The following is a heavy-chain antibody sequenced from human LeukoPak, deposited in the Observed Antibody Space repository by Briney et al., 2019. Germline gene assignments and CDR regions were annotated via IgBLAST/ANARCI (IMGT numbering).Heavy chain of an antibody. J-gene: IGHJ5*02. V-gene: IGHV4-39*01. CDR1: GGSISNRAYY. CDR2: VFYSGST. CDR3: APPPYYYETNGYSVA. Sequence: SETLSLTCNVSGGSISNRAYYWAWIRQPPGKGLEWIGSVFYSGSTYSNPSLESRLTISVDTSKNHFSLRLTSVTAADTAVYYCAPPPYYYETNGYSVAWGQGTPVTVSS. D-gene: IGHD3-22*01.